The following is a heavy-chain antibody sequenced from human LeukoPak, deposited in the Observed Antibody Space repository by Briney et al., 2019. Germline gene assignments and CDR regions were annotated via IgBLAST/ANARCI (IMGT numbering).Heavy chain of an antibody. J-gene: IGHJ6*02. CDR2: MNPNSGNT. CDR1: GYTFTSYV. Sequence: ASVKVSCKASGYTFTSYVINWVRQATGQGLEWMGWMNPNSGNTGYAQKFQGRVTMTRNTSISTAYMELSSLRSEDTAVYYCARDHHTYYYDSSGYYADYYYGMDVWGQGTTVTVSS. CDR3: ARDHHTYYYDSSGYYADYYYGMDV. D-gene: IGHD3-22*01. V-gene: IGHV1-8*01.